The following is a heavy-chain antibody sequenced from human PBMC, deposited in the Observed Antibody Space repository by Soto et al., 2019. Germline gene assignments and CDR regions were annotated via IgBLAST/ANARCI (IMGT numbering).Heavy chain of an antibody. CDR3: ARGYCTTTICDPWFDP. V-gene: IGHV5-51*01. Sequence: GESLKISCTGLGYAFASYWIAWVRQMPGKGLEWMGIIYPGDSATRYSPSFQGQVTISVDKSISSAYLQWSTLKASDTAMYYCARGYCTTTICDPWFDPSRQGTLVTVSS. CDR2: IYPGDSAT. CDR1: GYAFASYW. J-gene: IGHJ5*02. D-gene: IGHD2-8*01.